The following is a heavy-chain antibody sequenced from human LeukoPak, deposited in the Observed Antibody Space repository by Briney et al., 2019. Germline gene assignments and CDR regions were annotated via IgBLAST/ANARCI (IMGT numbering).Heavy chain of an antibody. CDR2: IYYSGST. J-gene: IGHJ4*02. D-gene: IGHD3-22*01. CDR1: GGSISSSSYY. CDR3: ARVTGYMIEDYFDY. V-gene: IGHV4-61*05. Sequence: SETLSLTCTVSGGSISSSSYYWGWIRQPPGKGLEWIGYIYYSGSTNYNPSLKSRVTISVDTSKNQFSLRLSSVTAADTAVYYCARVTGYMIEDYFDYWGQGTLVTVSS.